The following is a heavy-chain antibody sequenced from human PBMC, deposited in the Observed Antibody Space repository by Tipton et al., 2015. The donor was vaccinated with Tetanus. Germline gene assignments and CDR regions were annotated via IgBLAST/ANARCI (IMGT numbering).Heavy chain of an antibody. D-gene: IGHD1-26*01. CDR2: ISNDGDNK. V-gene: IGHV3-30-3*01. CDR3: ARDVEGGWYSRGMAVDYYGMDV. CDR1: GITFSSHA. J-gene: IGHJ6*02. Sequence: SLRLSCAASGITFSSHALHWVRQAPGKGLEWVAVISNDGDNKFYADSVTGRFTISRANSKNTLYLQMNSLRAEDTALYYCARDVEGGWYSRGMAVDYYGMDVWGQGTTVTVSS.